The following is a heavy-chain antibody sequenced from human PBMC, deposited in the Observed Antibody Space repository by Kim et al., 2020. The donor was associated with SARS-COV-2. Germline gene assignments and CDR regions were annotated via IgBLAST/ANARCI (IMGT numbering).Heavy chain of an antibody. Sequence: SVKVSCKASGCTFSSYAINWVRQAPGQGLEWMGGIIPIFGTANYAQKFQGRVTITADKSTSTAYMELSSLRSEDTAVYYCARGGWSYDYILGSYRFYFDYWGQGTLVTVSS. CDR2: IIPIFGTA. CDR1: GCTFSSYA. J-gene: IGHJ4*02. CDR3: ARGGWSYDYILGSYRFYFDY. V-gene: IGHV1-69*06. D-gene: IGHD3-16*02.